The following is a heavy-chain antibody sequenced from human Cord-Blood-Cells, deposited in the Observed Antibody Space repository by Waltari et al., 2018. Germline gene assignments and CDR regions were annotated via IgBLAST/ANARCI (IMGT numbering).Heavy chain of an antibody. CDR1: GGTFTSSA. J-gene: IGHJ4*02. D-gene: IGHD3-9*01. V-gene: IGHV1-69*01. CDR2: FIHIVCTA. Sequence: QMQLVQSGAEVKKPGSSVKVTGKASGGTFTSSALSWERHAPGQGLEWMGGFIHIVCTANYAQKFQCRVTITADESSSTAYMQLSSLRSEDTAVYYCAKSPVEFDWYYFDYWGQGTLVTVSS. CDR3: AKSPVEFDWYYFDY.